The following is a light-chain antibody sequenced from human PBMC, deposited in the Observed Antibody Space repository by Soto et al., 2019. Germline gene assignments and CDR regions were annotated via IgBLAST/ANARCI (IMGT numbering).Light chain of an antibody. CDR3: SSYTRSDTYV. J-gene: IGLJ1*01. CDR2: DVS. CDR1: SSDIGAYNW. V-gene: IGLV2-14*03. Sequence: QLVLTQPASVSGSPGQSIAISCTGTSSDIGAYNWVSWYQQHPGKAPKLMIYDVSYRPSGVSNRFSGSISGNTASLTISGLQAEDEAVYYCSSYTRSDTYVFGSGTKLTVL.